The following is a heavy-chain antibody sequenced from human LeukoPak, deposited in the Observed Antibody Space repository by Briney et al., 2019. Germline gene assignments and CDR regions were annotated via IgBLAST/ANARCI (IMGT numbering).Heavy chain of an antibody. CDR3: AREQNDYGDYYYYYYMDV. CDR2: IKQDGSEE. CDR1: GFTFSSYW. D-gene: IGHD4-17*01. J-gene: IGHJ6*03. V-gene: IGHV3-7*01. Sequence: GGSLRLSYAASGFTFSSYWMSWVRQAPGKGLEWVANIKQDGSEEYYVDSVKGRFTISRDNAKNSLYLQMNSLRAEDTAVYYCAREQNDYGDYYYYYYMDVWGKGTTVTVSS.